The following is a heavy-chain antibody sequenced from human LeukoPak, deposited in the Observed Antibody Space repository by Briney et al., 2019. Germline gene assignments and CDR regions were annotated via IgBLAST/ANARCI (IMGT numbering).Heavy chain of an antibody. CDR2: IRAYNGNT. D-gene: IGHD2-2*01. J-gene: IGHJ4*02. CDR1: GYTFTSYG. Sequence: GASVKVSCKASGYTFTSYGISWVRQAPGQGLEWMGWIRAYNGNTNYAQKLQGRVTMTTDTSTSTAYMELRSLRSDDTAVYYCARVVVPAAIGEFDYWGQGTLVTVSP. V-gene: IGHV1-18*01. CDR3: ARVVVPAAIGEFDY.